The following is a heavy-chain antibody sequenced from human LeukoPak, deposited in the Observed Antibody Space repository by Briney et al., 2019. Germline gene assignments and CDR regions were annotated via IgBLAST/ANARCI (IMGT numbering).Heavy chain of an antibody. CDR1: GFSFSGYG. Sequence: AGGSLRLSCAASGFSFSGYGMHWVRQAPGKGLEWVAFISYDGINKYYADSVKGRFTLSRDNSKNTLYLQMNSLRAEDTAFYYCAKDWRWELPIYGFNVWGQGTMVTVSS. V-gene: IGHV3-30*18. CDR3: AKDWRWELPIYGFNV. J-gene: IGHJ3*01. CDR2: ISYDGINK. D-gene: IGHD1-26*01.